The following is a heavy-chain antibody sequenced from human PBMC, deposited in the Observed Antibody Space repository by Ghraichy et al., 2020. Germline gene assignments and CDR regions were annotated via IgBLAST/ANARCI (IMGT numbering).Heavy chain of an antibody. CDR2: IYYSGST. CDR1: GGSISSYY. J-gene: IGHJ6*02. V-gene: IGHV4-59*01. CDR3: AREKDGSIGYYGMDV. Sequence: SETLSLTCTVSGGSISSYYWSWIRQPPGKGLEWIGYIYYSGSTNYNPSLKSRVTISVDTSKNQFSLKLSSVTAADTAVYYCAREKDGSIGYYGMDVWGQGTTVTAAS. D-gene: IGHD2-15*01.